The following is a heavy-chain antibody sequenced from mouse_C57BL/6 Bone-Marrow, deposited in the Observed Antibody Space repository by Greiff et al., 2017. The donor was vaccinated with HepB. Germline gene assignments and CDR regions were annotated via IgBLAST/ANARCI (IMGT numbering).Heavy chain of an antibody. Sequence: VQLKESGGDLVKPGGSLKLSCAASGFTFSSYGMSWVRQTPDKRLEWVATISSGGSYTYYPDSVKGRFTISRDNAKNTLYLQMSSLKSEDTAMYYCARQGGSSGYGGFAYWGQGTLVTVSA. CDR1: GFTFSSYG. V-gene: IGHV5-6*01. CDR2: ISSGGSYT. D-gene: IGHD3-2*02. J-gene: IGHJ3*01. CDR3: ARQGGSSGYGGFAY.